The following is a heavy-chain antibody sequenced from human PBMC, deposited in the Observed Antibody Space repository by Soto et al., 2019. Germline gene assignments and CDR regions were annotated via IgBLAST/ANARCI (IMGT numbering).Heavy chain of an antibody. J-gene: IGHJ5*02. CDR1: GGSISNYY. Sequence: TVSGGSISNYYWSWIRQPPGKGLEWIGFIYSSGSTNYNPSLKSRVTISVDTSKNQFALRLTSVTAADTAVYYCARLSPKYLYNWFDPWGQGTLVTVSS. V-gene: IGHV4-59*01. CDR3: ARLSPKYLYNWFDP. CDR2: IYSSGST.